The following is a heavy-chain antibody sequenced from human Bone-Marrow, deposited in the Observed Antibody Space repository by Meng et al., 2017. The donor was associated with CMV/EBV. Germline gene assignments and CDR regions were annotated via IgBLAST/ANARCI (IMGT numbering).Heavy chain of an antibody. CDR2: VTPKSGSA. CDR3: ARTQTSGTWLPDH. D-gene: IGHD5-12*01. CDR1: GYTFTDYD. V-gene: IGHV1-8*01. Sequence: ASVKVSCKASGYTFTDYDINWVRQAAGQGLEWMGWVTPKSGSADYARKFQGRVTMTTDTSIGTAYMELTGLRSGDTAVYFCARTQTSGTWLPDHWGQGTLVTVSS. J-gene: IGHJ4*02.